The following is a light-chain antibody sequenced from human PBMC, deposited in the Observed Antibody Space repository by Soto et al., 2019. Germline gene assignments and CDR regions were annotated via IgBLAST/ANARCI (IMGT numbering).Light chain of an antibody. CDR3: SSYAGRNSLL. V-gene: IGLV2-8*01. Sequence: QSALTQPPSASGSPGQSVTISCTGTSSDVGGYKYVSWYQQHPGKAPKLMIYAVSERPSGVPDRFSGSKSGNTASLTVSGLQAEDEADYYCSSYAGRNSLLFGGGTKLTVL. CDR1: SSDVGGYKY. CDR2: AVS. J-gene: IGLJ2*01.